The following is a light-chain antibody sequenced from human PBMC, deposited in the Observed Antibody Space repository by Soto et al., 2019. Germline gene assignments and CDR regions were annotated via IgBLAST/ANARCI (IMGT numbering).Light chain of an antibody. CDR3: SSYTSASTLV. Sequence: QSVLTQPASVSGSPGQSITISCTGTSSDVGGFNYVSWYQQHPGKAPKLMIYVVNNRPSGVSNRFSGSKSGNTASLTISGLQAEDEADYYCSSYTSASTLVFGTGTKVTVL. J-gene: IGLJ1*01. CDR1: SSDVGGFNY. V-gene: IGLV2-14*01. CDR2: VVN.